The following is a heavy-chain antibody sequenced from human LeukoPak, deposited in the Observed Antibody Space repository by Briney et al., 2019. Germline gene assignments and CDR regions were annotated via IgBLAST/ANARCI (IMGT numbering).Heavy chain of an antibody. CDR3: TREKIHCSSTSCYPHYYYYYYMDV. V-gene: IGHV3-49*03. D-gene: IGHD2-2*01. CDR2: IRSKAYGATT. Sequence: GGSLRLSCTASGFTFGDYAMSWIRQAPGKGLEWVSFIRSKAYGATTEYAASVKGRFTISRDDSKSVAYLQMNSLKTEDTAVYYCTREKIHCSSTSCYPHYYYYYYMDVWGKGTTVTVSS. CDR1: GFTFGDYA. J-gene: IGHJ6*03.